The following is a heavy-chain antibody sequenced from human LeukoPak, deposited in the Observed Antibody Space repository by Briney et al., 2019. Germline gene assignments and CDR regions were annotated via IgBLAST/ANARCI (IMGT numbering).Heavy chain of an antibody. CDR3: ARGGRIIVGATRWFDP. V-gene: IGHV4-34*01. CDR1: GGSFSGYY. D-gene: IGHD1-26*01. CDR2: INHSGST. Sequence: PSETLSLTCAVYGGSFSGYYWSWIRQPPGKGLEWIGEINHSGSTNYNPSPKSRVTISVDTSKNQFSLKLSSVTAADTAVYYCARGGRIIVGATRWFDPWGQGTLVTVSS. J-gene: IGHJ5*02.